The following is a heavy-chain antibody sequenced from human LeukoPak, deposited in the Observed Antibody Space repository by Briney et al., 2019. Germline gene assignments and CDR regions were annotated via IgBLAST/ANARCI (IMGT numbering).Heavy chain of an antibody. J-gene: IGHJ4*02. CDR2: ISSSSSTI. CDR3: ARDKGTYHNKYYFDY. CDR1: GFTFSSYS. Sequence: GGSLRLSCAVSGFTFSSYSMNWVRQAPGKGLEWLSYISSSSSTIFYTDSVKGRFTISRDNAKNSLYLQMNSLRDEDTAVYFCARDKGTYHNKYYFDYWGQGTLVTVSS. V-gene: IGHV3-48*02. D-gene: IGHD1-14*01.